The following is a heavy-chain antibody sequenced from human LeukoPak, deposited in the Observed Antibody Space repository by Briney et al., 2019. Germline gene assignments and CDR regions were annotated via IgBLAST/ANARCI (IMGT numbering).Heavy chain of an antibody. CDR2: INHSGST. D-gene: IGHD3-3*01. CDR3: ARAATIFGVVSMAYYMDV. CDR1: GGSFSGYY. Sequence: SETLSLTRAVYGGSFSGYYWSWIRQPPGKGLEWIGEINHSGSTNYNPSLKSRVTISVDTSKNQFSLKLSSVTAADTAVYYCARAATIFGVVSMAYYMDVWGKGTTVTVSS. J-gene: IGHJ6*03. V-gene: IGHV4-34*01.